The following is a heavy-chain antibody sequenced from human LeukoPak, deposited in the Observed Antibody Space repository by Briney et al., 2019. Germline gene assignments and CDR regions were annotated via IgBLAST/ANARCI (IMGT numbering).Heavy chain of an antibody. D-gene: IGHD6-19*01. Sequence: LETLSLTCAVYGGSFSGYYWSWIRQPPGKGLEWIGEINHSGSTNYNPSLKSRVTISVDTSKNHFSLKLSSVTAADTAVYYCASLIAVAGTFWGQGTLVTVSS. J-gene: IGHJ4*02. CDR3: ASLIAVAGTF. CDR1: GGSFSGYY. CDR2: INHSGST. V-gene: IGHV4-34*01.